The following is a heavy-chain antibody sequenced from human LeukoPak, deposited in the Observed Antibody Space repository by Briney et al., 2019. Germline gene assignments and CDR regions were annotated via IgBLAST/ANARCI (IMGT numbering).Heavy chain of an antibody. Sequence: GASVKVSCKASGYTFTGYYMHWVRQAPGQGLEWMGWINPNSGGTNYAQKFQGWVTMTRDTSISTACMELSRLRSDDTAVYYCAREPRLWGNDYYYYYGMDVWGQGTTVTVSS. CDR3: AREPRLWGNDYYYYYGMDV. CDR2: INPNSGGT. D-gene: IGHD3-16*01. CDR1: GYTFTGYY. V-gene: IGHV1-2*04. J-gene: IGHJ6*02.